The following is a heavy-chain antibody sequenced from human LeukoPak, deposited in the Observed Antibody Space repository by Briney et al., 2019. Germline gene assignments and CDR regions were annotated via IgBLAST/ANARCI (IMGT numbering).Heavy chain of an antibody. Sequence: ASVKVSCKAPGYTFTGYYMHWVRQAPGQGLEWMGWINPNSGGTNYAQKFQGRVTMTRDTSISTAYMELSRLRSDDTAVYYCARGRWGSNWFDPWGQGTLVTVSS. CDR3: ARGRWGSNWFDP. CDR1: GYTFTGYY. J-gene: IGHJ5*02. D-gene: IGHD4-23*01. CDR2: INPNSGGT. V-gene: IGHV1-2*02.